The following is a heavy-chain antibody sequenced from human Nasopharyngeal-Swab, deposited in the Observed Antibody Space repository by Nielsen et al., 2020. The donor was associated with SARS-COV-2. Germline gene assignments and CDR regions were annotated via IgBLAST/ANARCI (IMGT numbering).Heavy chain of an antibody. CDR1: GGTFSSYA. J-gene: IGHJ3*02. D-gene: IGHD6-19*01. CDR3: AREKGIAVHDAFDI. Sequence: SVKVSCKASGGTFSSYAISWVRQAPGQGLEWMGGIIPIFGTANYAQKFQGRVTITADESTSTAYMELSSLRSEDTAVYYCAREKGIAVHDAFDIWGQGTMVTVSS. CDR2: IIPIFGTA. V-gene: IGHV1-69*13.